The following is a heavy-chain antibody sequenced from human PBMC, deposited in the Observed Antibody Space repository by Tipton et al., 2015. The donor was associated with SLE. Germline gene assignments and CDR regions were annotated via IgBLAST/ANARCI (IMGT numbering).Heavy chain of an antibody. CDR3: ARGIMGDHDY. CDR1: GVPISSGAYS. CDR2: IYQSGST. Sequence: TLSLTCTVSGVPISSGAYSWSWIRQPPGKGLERIGYIYQSGSTYYNPSLESRVTISVDKSKNQFSLKLSSVTAADTAVYYCARGIMGDHDYWGQGTLVTVSS. D-gene: IGHD3-16*01. J-gene: IGHJ4*02. V-gene: IGHV4-30-2*01.